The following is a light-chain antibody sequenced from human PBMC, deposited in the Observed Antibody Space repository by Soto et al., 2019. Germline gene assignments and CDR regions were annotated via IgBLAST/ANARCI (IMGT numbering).Light chain of an antibody. CDR2: GAS. CDR3: QLYGSSPYT. J-gene: IGKJ2*01. Sequence: EIVLTQSPGTLSLSPGERATLSCRATQSVSSSYLAWYQQKPGQAPRLLIYGASSRATGLPDRFSGSGSGTDFTLAISRLEPEDCAVYYGQLYGSSPYTFGQGTKLESK. V-gene: IGKV3-20*01. CDR1: QSVSSSY.